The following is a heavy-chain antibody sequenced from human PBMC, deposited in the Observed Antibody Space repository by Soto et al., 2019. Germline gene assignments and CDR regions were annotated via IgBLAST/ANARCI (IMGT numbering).Heavy chain of an antibody. J-gene: IGHJ4*02. D-gene: IGHD4-17*01. CDR2: MNPNSGNT. CDR3: ARSIFYGDSEQGDY. V-gene: IGHV1-8*01. Sequence: QVQLVQSGAEVKKPGASVKVSCKASGYTFTSYDINWVRQATGQGLEWMGWMNPNSGNTGYAQKFQGRVTMTRNTSISTAYMELSSLRSEDTAVDYCARSIFYGDSEQGDYWGQGTLVTVSS. CDR1: GYTFTSYD.